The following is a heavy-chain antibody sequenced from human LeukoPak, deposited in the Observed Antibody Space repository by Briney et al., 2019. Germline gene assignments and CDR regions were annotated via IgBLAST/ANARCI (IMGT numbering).Heavy chain of an antibody. V-gene: IGHV3-23*01. CDR1: GLTLSVYD. Sequence: HGVSLRLSCAASGLTLSVYDLSGAPEARGKALVGVSAISGRGDSTLCTDSVGDRFTIYRENSKNTLYLQMNSQRAEDTAVYFCARVSSSLPGGAPFDYWGKGTLVTVPS. CDR3: ARVSSSLPGGAPFDY. D-gene: IGHD6-13*01. J-gene: IGHJ4*02. CDR2: ISGRGDST.